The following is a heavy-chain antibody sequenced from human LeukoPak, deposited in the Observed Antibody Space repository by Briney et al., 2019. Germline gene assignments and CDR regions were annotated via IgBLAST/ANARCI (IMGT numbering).Heavy chain of an antibody. D-gene: IGHD3-10*01. CDR1: GFTFSSYA. CDR2: ISSSSSYI. CDR3: ARDQEGSGSYLYGMDV. J-gene: IGHJ6*02. Sequence: GSLRLSCAASGFTFSSYAMNWVRQAPGKGLEWVSSISSSSSYIYYADSVKGRFTISRDNAKNSLYLQMNSLRAEDTAVYYCARDQEGSGSYLYGMDVWGQGTTVTVSS. V-gene: IGHV3-21*01.